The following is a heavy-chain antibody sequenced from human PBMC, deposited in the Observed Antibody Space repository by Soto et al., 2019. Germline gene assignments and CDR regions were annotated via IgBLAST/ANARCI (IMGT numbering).Heavy chain of an antibody. D-gene: IGHD3-16*02. Sequence: GASVKVSCKASGGTFSSYAISWVRQAPGQGLEWMGGIIPIFGTANYAQKFQGRVTITADESTSTAYMELSSLRSEDTAVYYCARGDYVWGSYRYGWFDPWGQGTLVTVSS. CDR2: IIPIFGTA. CDR1: GGTFSSYA. V-gene: IGHV1-69*13. CDR3: ARGDYVWGSYRYGWFDP. J-gene: IGHJ5*02.